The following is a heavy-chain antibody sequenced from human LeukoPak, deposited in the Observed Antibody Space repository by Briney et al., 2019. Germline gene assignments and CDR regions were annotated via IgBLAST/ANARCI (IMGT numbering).Heavy chain of an antibody. D-gene: IGHD5-12*01. Sequence: GGSLRLSCAASGFTFSTYWMSWVRQAPGKGLEWVANIKEDGSETSYVDSVKGRFTISRDNAKNSLYLQMNSLRGDDTALYYCARGGATRLDLWGQGSLVTVSS. CDR1: GFTFSTYW. V-gene: IGHV3-7*02. CDR2: IKEDGSET. J-gene: IGHJ5*02. CDR3: ARGGATRLDL.